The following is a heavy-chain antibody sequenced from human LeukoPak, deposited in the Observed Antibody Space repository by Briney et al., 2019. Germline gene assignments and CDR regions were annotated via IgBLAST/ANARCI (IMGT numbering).Heavy chain of an antibody. D-gene: IGHD3-10*01. J-gene: IGHJ4*02. Sequence: SETLSLTCTVSGGSSSSYYWSWIRQPPGKGLEWIGYIYDGGITNYNPSLKSRVTISVDTSKTQFSLNLSSVTAADTAFYYCARGATATSGSYYTSYFDYWGQGTLVTVSS. CDR1: GGSSSSYY. CDR2: IYDGGIT. V-gene: IGHV4-59*01. CDR3: ARGATATSGSYYTSYFDY.